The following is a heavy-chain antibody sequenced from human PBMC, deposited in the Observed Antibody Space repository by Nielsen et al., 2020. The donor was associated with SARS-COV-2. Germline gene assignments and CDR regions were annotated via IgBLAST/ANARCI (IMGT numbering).Heavy chain of an antibody. V-gene: IGHV3-23*01. CDR2: ISGSGGST. D-gene: IGHD3-10*01. CDR3: AKDYGSGSYENWFDP. CDR1: RFPFSGYS. J-gene: IGHJ5*02. Sequence: GGSLRLSCAASRFPFSGYSMNWVRQAPGKGLEWVSAISGSGGSTYYADSVKGRFTISRDNSKNTLYLQMNSLRAEDTAVYYCAKDYGSGSYENWFDPWGQGTLVTVSS.